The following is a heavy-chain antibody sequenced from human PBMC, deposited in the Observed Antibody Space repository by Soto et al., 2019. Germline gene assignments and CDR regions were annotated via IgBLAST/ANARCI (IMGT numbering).Heavy chain of an antibody. CDR1: GDSVSSDSAA. Sequence: QALSLPAAISGDSVSSDSAAWNLIRHSPSRGLELLGRTYYRSKWYNDYAVSVKSRITINPDTSKNQFSLHLNSVTPEDTAVYYCAREGFWSVYSAYNWFDPWGQGSLVTV. CDR2: TYYRSKWYN. CDR3: AREGFWSVYSAYNWFDP. V-gene: IGHV6-1*01. J-gene: IGHJ5*02. D-gene: IGHD3-3*01.